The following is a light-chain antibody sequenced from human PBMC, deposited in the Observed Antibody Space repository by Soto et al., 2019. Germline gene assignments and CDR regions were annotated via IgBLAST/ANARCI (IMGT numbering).Light chain of an antibody. CDR2: GAS. CDR1: QDIRNY. V-gene: IGKV1-6*01. J-gene: IGKJ1*01. CDR3: QQYNSYSWT. Sequence: AVQMTQSPSSLSASVGDRVTITCRASQDIRNYLSWYQHKPGKAPKLLIYGASSLQSGVPSRFAGSGSGTDFTLTISGLQPDDFATYYCQQYNSYSWTFGQGTKVDIK.